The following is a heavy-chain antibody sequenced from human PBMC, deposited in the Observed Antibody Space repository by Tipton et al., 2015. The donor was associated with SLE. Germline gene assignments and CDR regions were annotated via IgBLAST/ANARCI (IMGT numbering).Heavy chain of an antibody. CDR3: ARDDFWSGYRS. J-gene: IGHJ4*02. V-gene: IGHV4-59*12. CDR2: TFHSGST. D-gene: IGHD3-3*01. Sequence: TLSLTCTVSGGSISSYFWNWIRRPPGKGLEWIGYTFHSGSTKSNPSLKSRVTISLDTSKNQFSLNLSSVTAADTAVYYCARDDFWSGYRSWGQGTLVTVSS. CDR1: GGSISSYF.